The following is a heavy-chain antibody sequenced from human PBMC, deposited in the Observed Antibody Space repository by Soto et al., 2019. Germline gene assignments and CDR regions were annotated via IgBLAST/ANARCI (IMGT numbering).Heavy chain of an antibody. D-gene: IGHD3-10*01. J-gene: IGHJ6*03. CDR1: GFTFSAYA. CDR3: AQDASAWIPISRYYYYHMAA. CDR2: ISNDGGST. V-gene: IGHV3-23*01. Sequence: EVQLLESGGGLVQPGGSLRLSCAPSGFTFSAYAMTWVRQAPGKGLEWVSSISNDGGSTYYADSVRGRFTMSRDNFRSSLNAQLSRLSAERPAVSSCAQDASAWIPISRYYYYHMAAWGRGTTVTVSS.